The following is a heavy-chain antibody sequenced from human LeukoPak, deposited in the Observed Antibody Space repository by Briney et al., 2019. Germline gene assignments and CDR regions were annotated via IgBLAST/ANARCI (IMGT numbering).Heavy chain of an antibody. CDR3: ARALGVAAADYYMDV. CDR1: GYTFTGYY. CDR2: INPNSGGT. V-gene: IGHV1-2*02. Sequence: ASVKVPCKASGYTFTGYYMHWVRQAPGQGLEWMGWINPNSGGTNYAQKFQGRVTMTRDTSISTAYMELSRVRSDDTAVYYCARALGVAAADYYMDVWGKGTTVTVSS. D-gene: IGHD6-13*01. J-gene: IGHJ6*03.